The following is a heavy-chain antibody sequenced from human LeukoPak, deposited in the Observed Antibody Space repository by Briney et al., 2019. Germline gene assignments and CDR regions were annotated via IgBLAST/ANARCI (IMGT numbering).Heavy chain of an antibody. CDR2: IYQSGSS. J-gene: IGHJ4*02. CDR1: GGSIGSRNW. CDR3: ARGIGAADF. V-gene: IGHV4-4*02. D-gene: IGHD3-16*01. Sequence: PSETLSLTCAVSGGSIGSRNWWSWVRQPPGKGLQWIGEIYQSGSSIYNPSLRSRVTMSVDKSKDQLSLKLSSVTAADTAVYYCARGIGAADFWGQGILVTVSS.